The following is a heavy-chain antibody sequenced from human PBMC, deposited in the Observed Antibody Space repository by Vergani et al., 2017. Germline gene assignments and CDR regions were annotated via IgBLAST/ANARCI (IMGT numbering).Heavy chain of an antibody. V-gene: IGHV3-33*01. J-gene: IGHJ6*02. D-gene: IGHD3-3*01. CDR2: IWYDGSNK. CDR3: ARGKLTSFGVVNSYYYYYGMDV. CDR1: GFTFSSYG. Sequence: VQLVESGGGVVQPGRSLRLSCAASGFTFSSYGMHWVRQAPGKGLEWVAVIWYDGSNKYYADSVKGRFTISRDNSKNTLYLQMNSLRAEDTAVYYCARGKLTSFGVVNSYYYYYGMDVWGQGTTVTVSS.